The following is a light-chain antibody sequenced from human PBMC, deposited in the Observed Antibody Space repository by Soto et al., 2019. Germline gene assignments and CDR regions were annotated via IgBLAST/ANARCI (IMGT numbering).Light chain of an antibody. J-gene: IGKJ5*01. CDR2: GAS. V-gene: IGKV3-20*01. CDR1: QTVSSY. Sequence: ENVLTQSPGTLSLSPGERATLSCRASQTVSSYLTWYQQRPGQAPRLLIYGASKRATGIPDRFSGSVSGTDFTLTISRLEPEDFALYYCQQYGTSPITFGQGKRLEIK. CDR3: QQYGTSPIT.